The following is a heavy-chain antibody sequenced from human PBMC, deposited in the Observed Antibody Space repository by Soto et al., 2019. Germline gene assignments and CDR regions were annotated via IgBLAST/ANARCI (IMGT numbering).Heavy chain of an antibody. V-gene: IGHV4-59*01. J-gene: IGHJ2*01. Sequence: QVQLQESGPGLVKPSETLSLTCTVSGGSINSYYWSWIRQPPGKGLEWIGSLSYSGNFYYNPSLKGRIFISVYTSKNQFSLTLSSVAGAGTAVYSCARQSCSGGCCYSGPQDWYFSLWGRGTLVTVSS. D-gene: IGHD2-15*01. CDR1: GGSINSYY. CDR2: LSYSGNF. CDR3: ARQSCSGGCCYSGPQDWYFSL.